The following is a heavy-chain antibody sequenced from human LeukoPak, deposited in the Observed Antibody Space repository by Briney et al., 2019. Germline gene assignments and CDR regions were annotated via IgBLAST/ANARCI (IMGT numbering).Heavy chain of an antibody. CDR1: GGSISSYY. J-gene: IGHJ6*02. Sequence: SETLSLTCTVSGGSISSYYWSWIRQPPGKGLEWIGEINHSGSTNYNPSLKSRVTISVDTSKNQFSLKLSSVTAADTAVYYCARGRWFGELLPYYYYYGMDVWGQGTTVTVSS. CDR2: INHSGST. CDR3: ARGRWFGELLPYYYYYGMDV. D-gene: IGHD3-10*01. V-gene: IGHV4-34*01.